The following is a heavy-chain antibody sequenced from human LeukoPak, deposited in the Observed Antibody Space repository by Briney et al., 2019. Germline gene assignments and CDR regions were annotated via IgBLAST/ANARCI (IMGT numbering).Heavy chain of an antibody. D-gene: IGHD6-13*01. CDR3: ARTAAAVGIDY. CDR1: GGSFSGYY. V-gene: IGHV4-34*01. J-gene: IGHJ4*02. CDR2: INHSGSA. Sequence: SSETLSLTCAVSGGSFSGYYWTWIRQPPGKGLEWIGEINHSGSANYNPSLMSRVTISLDTSKNHFSLNLSSVTAADTAVYYCARTAAAVGIDYWGQGTLVTVSS.